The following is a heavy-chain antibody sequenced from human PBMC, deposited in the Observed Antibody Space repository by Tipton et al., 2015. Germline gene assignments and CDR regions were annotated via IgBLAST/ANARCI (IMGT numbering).Heavy chain of an antibody. D-gene: IGHD3-10*01. CDR1: GYTFTSYG. CDR2: ISAYNGNT. V-gene: IGHV1-18*01. Sequence: QLVQSGAEVKKPGASVKVSCKASGYTFTSYGVSWVRQAPGQGLEWMGWISAYNGNTNYAQKLQGRVTMTTDTSTSTAYMELRSLRSDDTAVYYCARSENYYGSGSPLDYWGQGTLVTVSS. J-gene: IGHJ4*02. CDR3: ARSENYYGSGSPLDY.